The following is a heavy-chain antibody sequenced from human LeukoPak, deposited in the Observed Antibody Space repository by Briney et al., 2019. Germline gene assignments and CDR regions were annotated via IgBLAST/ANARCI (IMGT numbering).Heavy chain of an antibody. Sequence: SETLSLTCTVSGGSISSYYWSWIRQPPGKGLEWIGYIYYSGSSNYNPSLKSRVTISVDTSKNQFSLKLSSVTAADTAVYYCARRVIYSSGWHRPDNWFDPWGQGTLVTVSS. CDR3: ARRVIYSSGWHRPDNWFDP. J-gene: IGHJ5*02. CDR2: IYYSGSS. V-gene: IGHV4-59*08. CDR1: GGSISSYY. D-gene: IGHD6-19*01.